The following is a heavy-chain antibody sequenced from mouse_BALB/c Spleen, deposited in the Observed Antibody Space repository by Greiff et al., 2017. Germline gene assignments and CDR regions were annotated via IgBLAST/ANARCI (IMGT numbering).Heavy chain of an antibody. J-gene: IGHJ2*01. CDR1: GFSLSTSGMS. CDR2: IWWNDDK. D-gene: IGHD2-1*01. CDR3: ARLYYGNLDY. Sequence: QVTLKVCGPGILQPSQTLSLTCSFSGFSLSTSGMSVGWIRQPSGKGLEWLAHIWWNDDKYYNPALKSRLTISKDTSNNQVFLKIASVVTADTATYYCARLYYGNLDYWGQGTTLTVSS. V-gene: IGHV8-8*01.